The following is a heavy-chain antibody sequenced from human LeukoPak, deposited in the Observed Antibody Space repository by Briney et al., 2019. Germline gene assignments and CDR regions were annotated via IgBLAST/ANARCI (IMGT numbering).Heavy chain of an antibody. Sequence: SETLSLTCATYGGSFSGYYWSSIRQPPGKGLERIGENNHRESTNYNPSLKSRVTISVDTSKNQFSLKLSSVTAADTAVYYCARGNGYNWKSYPYYYYYYMDVWGKGTTVTVSS. V-gene: IGHV4-34*01. CDR2: NNHREST. CDR1: GGSFSGYY. CDR3: ARGNGYNWKSYPYYYYYYMDV. D-gene: IGHD1-20*01. J-gene: IGHJ6*03.